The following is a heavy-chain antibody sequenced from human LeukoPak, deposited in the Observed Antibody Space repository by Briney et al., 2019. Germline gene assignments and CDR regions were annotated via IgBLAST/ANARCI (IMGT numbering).Heavy chain of an antibody. CDR2: INPNSGGT. Sequence: ASVKVSCKASGYTFSDHYIHWVRQAPGHGLEWMGWINPNSGGTDYGQKFQGRVTMTRDTSISTTYMELTRLRSDDTAVYYCTRDRGEYDKNAIWFDPWGQGTLVTVSS. CDR1: GYTFSDHY. V-gene: IGHV1-2*02. J-gene: IGHJ5*02. CDR3: TRDRGEYDKNAIWFDP. D-gene: IGHD3-9*01.